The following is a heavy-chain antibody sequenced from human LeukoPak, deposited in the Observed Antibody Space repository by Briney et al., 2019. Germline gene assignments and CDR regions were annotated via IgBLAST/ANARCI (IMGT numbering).Heavy chain of an antibody. CDR1: GFTVSSNY. V-gene: IGHV3-53*04. D-gene: IGHD4-17*01. J-gene: IGHJ6*02. CDR2: IYSGGST. CDR3: ARMTTDYYYGMDV. Sequence: GGSLRLSCAASGFTVSSNYMSWVRQAPGRGLEWVSVIYSGGSTYYADSVKGRFTISRHNSKNTLYLQMNSLRAEDTAVYYCARMTTDYYYGMDVWGQGTTVTVSS.